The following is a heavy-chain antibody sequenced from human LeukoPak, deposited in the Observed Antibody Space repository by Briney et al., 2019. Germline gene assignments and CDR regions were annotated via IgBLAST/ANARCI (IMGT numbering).Heavy chain of an antibody. J-gene: IGHJ4*02. CDR1: GGSISSYY. CDR3: ARGGDSSGYYYSIDY. Sequence: QTSETLSLTCTVSGGSISSYYWSWIRQPAGEGLQWIGRIYSSGSTNYNPSLKSRVTMSVDTSKKQFSLKLSSVTAADTAVYYCARGGDSSGYYYSIDYWGQGTLVTVSS. D-gene: IGHD3-22*01. V-gene: IGHV4-4*07. CDR2: IYSSGST.